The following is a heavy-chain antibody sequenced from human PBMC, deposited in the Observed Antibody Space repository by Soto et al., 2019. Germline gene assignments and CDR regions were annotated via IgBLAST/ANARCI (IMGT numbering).Heavy chain of an antibody. CDR3: TRDDVHFNGDRYYGVPMDV. Sequence: EVQLVESGGDVVQPGGSLRLSCAASGFSVSSKYMSWVRQAPGKRLEWVSLIQSGGTTYYAGSVKGRFTISRDYSENTLFLQMNILRVEDTAVYYCTRDDVHFNGDRYYGVPMDVWGKGTMVTVSA. J-gene: IGHJ6*04. D-gene: IGHD2-8*01. V-gene: IGHV3-66*01. CDR1: GFSVSSKY. CDR2: IQSGGTT.